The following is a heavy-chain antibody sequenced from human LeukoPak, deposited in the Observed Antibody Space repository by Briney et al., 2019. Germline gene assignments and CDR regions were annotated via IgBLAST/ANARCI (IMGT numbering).Heavy chain of an antibody. CDR3: AKLYNYGYIN. V-gene: IGHV3-66*01. D-gene: IGHD5-18*01. J-gene: IGHJ4*02. CDR2: IYSGGST. Sequence: PGGSLRLSCAASGITVTSNHMSWVRQAPGKELEWVSVIYSGGSTYYADSVKGRFTISRDNSKNTLYLQMDSLRTGDTAEYFCAKLYNYGYINWGQGTLVTVSS. CDR1: GITVTSNH.